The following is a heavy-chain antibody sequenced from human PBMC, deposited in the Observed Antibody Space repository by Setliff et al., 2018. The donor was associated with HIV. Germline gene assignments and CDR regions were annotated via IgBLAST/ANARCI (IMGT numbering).Heavy chain of an antibody. CDR2: ISGSGGST. CDR1: GFTFSSYA. CDR3: AKVDTAMVVHYYDSSGYLRPVDS. Sequence: PGGSLRLSCAASGFTFSSYAMSWVRQAPGKGLEWVSAISGSGGSTYYADSVKGRFTISRDNSKNTLYLQMNSLRAEDTAVYYCAKVDTAMVVHYYDSSGYLRPVDSWGQGTLVTVSS. V-gene: IGHV3-23*01. D-gene: IGHD3-22*01. J-gene: IGHJ4*02.